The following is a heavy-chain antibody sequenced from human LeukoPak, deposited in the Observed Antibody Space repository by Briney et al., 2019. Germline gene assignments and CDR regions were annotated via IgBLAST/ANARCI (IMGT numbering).Heavy chain of an antibody. Sequence: GGSLRLSCAASGFIVSSNYMSWVRQAPGKGLEWVSVIYSGGDTYYADSVKGRFTISRDNSKNTLYLQMSSLRAEDTALHFCARERGRGVISPYFDSWGQGTLVTVSS. CDR2: IYSGGDT. CDR1: GFIVSSNY. J-gene: IGHJ4*02. V-gene: IGHV3-66*01. D-gene: IGHD3-10*01. CDR3: ARERGRGVISPYFDS.